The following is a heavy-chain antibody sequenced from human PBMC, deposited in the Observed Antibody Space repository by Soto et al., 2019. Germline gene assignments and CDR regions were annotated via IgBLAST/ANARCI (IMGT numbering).Heavy chain of an antibody. CDR2: INSDGSST. J-gene: IGHJ6*02. V-gene: IGHV3-74*01. CDR3: ARAGYCSSTSCYRSYYYYGMDV. D-gene: IGHD2-2*01. Sequence: GGSLRLSCAASGFTFSSYWMHWVRQAPGKGLVWVSRINSDGSSTSYADSVKGRFTISRDNAKNTLYLQMNSLRAEDTAVHYCARAGYCSSTSCYRSYYYYGMDVWGQGTTVTVSS. CDR1: GFTFSSYW.